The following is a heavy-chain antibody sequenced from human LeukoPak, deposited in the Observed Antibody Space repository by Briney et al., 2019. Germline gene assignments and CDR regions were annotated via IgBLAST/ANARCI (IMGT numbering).Heavy chain of an antibody. D-gene: IGHD3-3*01. Sequence: SETLSLTCTVSGGSISSSSYYWGWIRQPPGKGLEWIGSIYYSGSTYYNPSLKSRVTISVDTSKNPFSLKLTSVTAADTAVYYCASYYDFWSGHSEYWGQGTLVTVSS. CDR3: ASYYDFWSGHSEY. V-gene: IGHV4-39*01. CDR1: GGSISSSSYY. CDR2: IYYSGST. J-gene: IGHJ4*02.